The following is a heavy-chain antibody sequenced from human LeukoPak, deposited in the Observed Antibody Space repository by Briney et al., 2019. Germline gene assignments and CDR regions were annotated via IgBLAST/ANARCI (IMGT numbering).Heavy chain of an antibody. D-gene: IGHD3-10*01. CDR3: VRDSDHAPGY. J-gene: IGHJ4*02. Sequence: ASVRVSCKTSGYIFTSYGVSWVRQAPGQGLEWMGWINVYNGHTIYAQEFQGRVTLTTDTSTSTAHMDLRSLRSDDTAVYYCVRDSDHAPGYWGQGTLVTVSS. CDR2: INVYNGHT. CDR1: GYIFTSYG. V-gene: IGHV1-18*01.